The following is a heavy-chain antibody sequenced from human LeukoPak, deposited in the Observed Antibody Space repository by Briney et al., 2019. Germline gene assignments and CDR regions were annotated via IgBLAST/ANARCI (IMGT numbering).Heavy chain of an antibody. Sequence: SQTLSLTCTVSGGSISSGGYYWSWIRQRPGKGLEWIGCIYYSGSTYYNPSLKSRVTISVDTSKNQFSLKLSSVTAADTAVYYCARVSVYYYMDVWGKGTTVTVSS. CDR1: GGSISSGGYY. J-gene: IGHJ6*03. V-gene: IGHV4-31*03. CDR3: ARVSVYYYMDV. CDR2: IYYSGST.